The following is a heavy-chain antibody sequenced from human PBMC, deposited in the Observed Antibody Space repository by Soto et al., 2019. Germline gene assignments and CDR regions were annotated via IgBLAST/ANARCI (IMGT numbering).Heavy chain of an antibody. J-gene: IGHJ4*02. CDR3: ANQYTSSSSVDS. D-gene: IGHD6-6*01. Sequence: EVELLESGGGLVQPGGSLRLSCAASGFTFTSYAMSWVRQAPGKGLEWVSGISGSGGNTYYADPVKGRFTIYSDNSKNTVDLQMNSLRVEDTAVYYWANQYTSSSSVDSWGQGTLVTVSS. V-gene: IGHV3-23*01. CDR2: ISGSGGNT. CDR1: GFTFTSYA.